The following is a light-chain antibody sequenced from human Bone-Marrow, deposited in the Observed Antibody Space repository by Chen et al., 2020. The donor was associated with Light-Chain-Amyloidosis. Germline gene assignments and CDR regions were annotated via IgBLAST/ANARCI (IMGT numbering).Light chain of an antibody. CDR3: QSADSSGTYEVL. CDR1: DLPTKY. J-gene: IGLJ2*01. Sequence: SYELTQPPSVSVSPGQTARITCSGDDLPTKYAYWYQQKPGQAPVLGIHRDTERPSGITERFSGSNSGTTATLHISGVQAEDEADYHCQSADSSGTYEVLFGGGTKLTVL. V-gene: IGLV3-25*03. CDR2: RDT.